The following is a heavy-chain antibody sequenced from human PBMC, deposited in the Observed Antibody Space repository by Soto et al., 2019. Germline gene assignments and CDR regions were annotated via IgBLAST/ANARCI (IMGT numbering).Heavy chain of an antibody. V-gene: IGHV1-18*01. CDR1: GYTFTSYG. Sequence: QVQLVQSGAEVKKPGASVKVSCKASGYTFTSYGITWVRQAPGQGLEWVGWISGYNGNTNYAQKLQGRVTMTTDTTASTAYMELRSLRSDDTAVYYCARDSYYSGGSCYSLGMDVWGQGTTVTVSS. J-gene: IGHJ6*02. CDR2: ISGYNGNT. CDR3: ARDSYYSGGSCYSLGMDV. D-gene: IGHD2-15*01.